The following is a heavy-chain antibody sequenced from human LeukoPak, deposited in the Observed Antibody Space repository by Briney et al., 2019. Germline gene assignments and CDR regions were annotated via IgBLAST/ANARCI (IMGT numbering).Heavy chain of an antibody. J-gene: IGHJ4*02. CDR3: ARGDSRLPY. Sequence: GGSLRLSCAASGFTFSSYSMSWVRQAPGKGLEWVSSISSRSGYIYYGDSVKGRFTISRDNAKNTLYLQMNSLRAEDTAVYCCARGDSRLPYWGQGTLVTVSS. CDR1: GFTFSSYS. CDR2: ISSRSGYI. V-gene: IGHV3-21*01. D-gene: IGHD5-18*01.